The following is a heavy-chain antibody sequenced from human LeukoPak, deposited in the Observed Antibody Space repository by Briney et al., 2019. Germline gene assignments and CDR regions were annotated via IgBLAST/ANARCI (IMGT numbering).Heavy chain of an antibody. V-gene: IGHV3-23*01. CDR1: RFTFNTYA. Sequence: PGGSLRLSCAASRFTFNTYAMSWVRQAPGKGLEWVSAISGSGGSTYYADSVKGRFTISRDNSKNTLYLQMNSLRAEDTAVYYCARDFGTTVTTFGAVDIWGQGTKVIVSS. CDR2: ISGSGGST. D-gene: IGHD4-17*01. J-gene: IGHJ3*02. CDR3: ARDFGTTVTTFGAVDI.